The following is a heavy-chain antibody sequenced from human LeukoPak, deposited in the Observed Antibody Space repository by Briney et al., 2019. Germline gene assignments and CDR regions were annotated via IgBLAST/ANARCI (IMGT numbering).Heavy chain of an antibody. CDR2: ISSSSSTI. CDR1: GFTFSSYS. D-gene: IGHD2-2*01. V-gene: IGHV3-48*01. Sequence: GGSLRLSCAASGFTFSSYSMNWVRQAPGKGLEWVSYISSSSSTIYYADSVKGRFTISRDNAKNSLYLQMNSLRAEDTAVYYCARGARIVVVPAASDAFDIWGQGTMVTVSS. CDR3: ARGARIVVVPAASDAFDI. J-gene: IGHJ3*02.